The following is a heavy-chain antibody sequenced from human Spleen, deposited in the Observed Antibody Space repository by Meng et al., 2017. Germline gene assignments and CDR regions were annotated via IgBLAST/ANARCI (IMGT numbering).Heavy chain of an antibody. V-gene: IGHV4-30-4*01. CDR1: GGSIRSGDYY. CDR2: IYYSGST. D-gene: IGHD3-22*01. Sequence: QVQLQESGPGLVKPSQTLSPTCTVSGGSIRSGDYYWSWIRQPPGKGLEWIGDIYYSGSTFYSPSLKSRVTISVDTSKNQFSLKLKSVTAADTAVYYCARGVDESSGYYYVGWGQGTLVTVSS. CDR3: ARGVDESSGYYYVG. J-gene: IGHJ4*02.